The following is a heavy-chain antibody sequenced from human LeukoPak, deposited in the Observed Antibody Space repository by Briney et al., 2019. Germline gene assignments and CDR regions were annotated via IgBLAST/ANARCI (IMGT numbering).Heavy chain of an antibody. V-gene: IGHV1-69*05. D-gene: IGHD6-19*01. Sequence: GSSVKVSCKASRGTFNSYSISWVRQAPGQGLEWVGGIIPMFGTANYAQKFQGRVTMTTDTSTSTAYMELRSLRSDDTAVYYCARGGYSSGWYRDYYYYMDVWGTGTTATVSS. CDR3: ARGGYSSGWYRDYYYYMDV. J-gene: IGHJ6*03. CDR1: RGTFNSYS. CDR2: IIPMFGTA.